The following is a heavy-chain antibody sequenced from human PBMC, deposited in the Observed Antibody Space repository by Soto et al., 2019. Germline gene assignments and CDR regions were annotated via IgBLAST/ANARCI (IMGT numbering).Heavy chain of an antibody. Sequence: GGSLRLSCAASGFTFSSYSMNWVRQAPGKGLEWVSYISSSSSTIYYADSVKGRFTISRDNAKNSLYLQMNSLRDEDTAVYYCARAQRKYDILTGYFDYWGQGTLVTVSS. CDR3: ARAQRKYDILTGYFDY. CDR1: GFTFSSYS. D-gene: IGHD3-9*01. J-gene: IGHJ4*02. CDR2: ISSSSSTI. V-gene: IGHV3-48*02.